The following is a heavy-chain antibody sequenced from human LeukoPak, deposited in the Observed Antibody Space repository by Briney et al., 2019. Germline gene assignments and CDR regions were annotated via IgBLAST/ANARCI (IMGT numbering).Heavy chain of an antibody. CDR3: ARDRVGSSGFYNWFDP. Sequence: SVKVSCKASGGTFSSYAISWVRQAPGQGLEWMGGIIPIFGTANYAQKFQGRVTITADESTSTAYMELSSLGSEDTAVYYCARDRVGSSGFYNWFDPWGQGTLVTVSS. J-gene: IGHJ5*02. CDR2: IIPIFGTA. V-gene: IGHV1-69*13. CDR1: GGTFSSYA. D-gene: IGHD6-19*01.